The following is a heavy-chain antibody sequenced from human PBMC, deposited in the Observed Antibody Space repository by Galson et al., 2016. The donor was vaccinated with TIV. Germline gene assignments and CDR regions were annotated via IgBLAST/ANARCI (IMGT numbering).Heavy chain of an antibody. J-gene: IGHJ5*02. Sequence: ETLSLTCVVSGFSITSGHFWGWIRQPPGKGLEWLGSIYQSGTAYYNPSLKSRVTISVDTSKNQFSLKSSAVTASDTAFYYCAREREPPGPDIDSWFDPWGQGSLVTVSS. D-gene: IGHD1-14*01. CDR2: IYQSGTA. CDR1: GFSITSGHF. CDR3: AREREPPGPDIDSWFDP. V-gene: IGHV4-38-2*02.